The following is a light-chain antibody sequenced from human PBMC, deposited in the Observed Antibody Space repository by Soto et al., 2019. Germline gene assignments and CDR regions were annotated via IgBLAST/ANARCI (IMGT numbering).Light chain of an antibody. CDR2: GTY. CDR1: QSISCNY. Sequence: EVVLTQSPGTLSLSPGERVTLSCRASQSISCNYIAWYQHTPGQAPRLPISGTYTRATGIPDRFSGSGSGTDFTLTISRLEPEDFAVYYCQQRSNWPPITFGQGTRLEIK. CDR3: QQRSNWPPIT. J-gene: IGKJ5*01. V-gene: IGKV3D-20*02.